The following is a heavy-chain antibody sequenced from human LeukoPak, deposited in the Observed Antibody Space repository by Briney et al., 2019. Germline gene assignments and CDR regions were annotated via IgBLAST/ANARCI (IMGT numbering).Heavy chain of an antibody. CDR3: ARGRAYDSSGSFDY. CDR2: MNPNSGNT. J-gene: IGHJ4*02. D-gene: IGHD3-22*01. CDR1: GYTFTSYD. Sequence: ASVKVSCKASGYTFTSYDINWVRQATGQGLEWMGWMNPNSGNTGYAQKFQGGVTMTRNTSISTAYMELSSLRSEDTAVYYCARGRAYDSSGSFDYWGQGTLVTVSS. V-gene: IGHV1-8*01.